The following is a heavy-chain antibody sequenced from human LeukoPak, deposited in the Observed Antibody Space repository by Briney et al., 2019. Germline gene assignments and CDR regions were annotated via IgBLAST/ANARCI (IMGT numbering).Heavy chain of an antibody. J-gene: IGHJ5*02. CDR3: ARALGGGDYDRFDP. V-gene: IGHV3-74*01. Sequence: PGGSLRLSCAASGFTFSSYWMHWVRQAPGKGLVWVSRINSDGSSTTYADSVKGRFTISRDNAKNTLYLQMNSLRAEDTAVYYCARALGGGDYDRFDPWGQGTLVTVPS. CDR2: INSDGSST. D-gene: IGHD4-17*01. CDR1: GFTFSSYW.